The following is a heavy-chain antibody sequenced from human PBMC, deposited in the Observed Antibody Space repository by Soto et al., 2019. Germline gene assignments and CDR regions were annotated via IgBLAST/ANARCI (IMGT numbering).Heavy chain of an antibody. CDR3: TRLQTADAGSLS. Sequence: GGSLRLSCEASGFTFITYWMHWVRQAPWKGLEWVSRIYGDGSITNYADSVKGRFTISRDNAKNTLYLQMTSLRAEDTAVYYCTRLQTADAGSLSWGQERLVTVP. CDR2: IYGDGSIT. CDR1: GFTFITYW. D-gene: IGHD5-12*01. J-gene: IGHJ4*01. V-gene: IGHV3-74*01.